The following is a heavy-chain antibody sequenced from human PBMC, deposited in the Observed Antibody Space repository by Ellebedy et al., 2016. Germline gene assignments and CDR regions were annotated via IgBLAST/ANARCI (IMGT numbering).Heavy chain of an antibody. CDR3: ARGSEGLSEVIYYFDY. CDR1: GGSISSYY. Sequence: SETLSLTXTVSGGSISSYYWSWIRQPAGKGLEWIGRIYTSGSTNYNPSLKSRVTMSVDTSKNQFSLKLSSVTAADTAVYYCARGSEGLSEVIYYFDYWGQGTLVTVSS. D-gene: IGHD3-3*01. CDR2: IYTSGST. J-gene: IGHJ4*02. V-gene: IGHV4-4*07.